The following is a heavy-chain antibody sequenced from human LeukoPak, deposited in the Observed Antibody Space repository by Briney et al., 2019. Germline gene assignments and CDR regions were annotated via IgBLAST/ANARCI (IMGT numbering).Heavy chain of an antibody. J-gene: IGHJ4*02. CDR1: GFTFSSYW. CDR2: INGDGRNI. Sequence: GGSLRLSCVASGFTFSSYWMHWVRQDPRKGLVWVSRINGDGRNINYADSVRGRFTISRDNAKNTLYLQMNSLRAEDTAVYYCAGLLTSPLNYFDYWGQGTLVTVSS. CDR3: AGLLTSPLNYFDY. D-gene: IGHD3-9*01. V-gene: IGHV3-74*01.